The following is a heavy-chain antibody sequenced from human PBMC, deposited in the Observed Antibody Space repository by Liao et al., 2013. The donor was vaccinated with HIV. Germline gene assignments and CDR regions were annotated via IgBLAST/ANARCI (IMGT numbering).Heavy chain of an antibody. CDR1: GGSISSYY. CDR3: AREQQLVEENYFDY. J-gene: IGHJ4*02. V-gene: IGHV4-4*07. D-gene: IGHD6-13*01. CDR2: IYTSGST. Sequence: QVQLQESGPGLVKPSETLSLTCTVSGGSISSYYWSWIRQPAGKGLEWIGRIYTSGSTNYNPSLKSRVTMSVDTSKNQFSLKLSSVTAADTAVYYCAREQQLVEENYFDYWGQGTLVTVSS.